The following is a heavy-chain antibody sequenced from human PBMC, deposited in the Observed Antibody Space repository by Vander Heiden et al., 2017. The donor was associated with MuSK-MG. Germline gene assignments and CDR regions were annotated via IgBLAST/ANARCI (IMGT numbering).Heavy chain of an antibody. CDR3: GRTVDSSSWRNWFDP. CDR1: GFTFSSYA. CDR2: ISTSGSST. V-gene: IGHV3-23*01. Sequence: EVQLLESGGGLVQPVGSLRLSCAASGFTFSSYAMSWVRQAPGKGLGWVSAISTSGSSTYYADSVKGRFTISRDNSKNTLYLQMNSLRAEDTAVYYCGRTVDSSSWRNWFDPWCQGTLVTVSS. D-gene: IGHD6-13*01. J-gene: IGHJ5*02.